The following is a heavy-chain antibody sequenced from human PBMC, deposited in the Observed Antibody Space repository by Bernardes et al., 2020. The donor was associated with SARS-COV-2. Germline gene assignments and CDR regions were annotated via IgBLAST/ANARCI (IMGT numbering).Heavy chain of an antibody. D-gene: IGHD5-18*01. CDR1: GFTFNNYG. J-gene: IGHJ4*02. Sequence: GGSLRLSCAASGFTFNNYGMHWVRQAPGKGLEWVAFISNEGSKKYYLDSLKGRFTISRDSSKTTLYLQMNSLRDDDTAVYYCVKRGAIFELWAGNFDYLGQGTLVTVSS. CDR3: VKRGAIFELWAGNFDY. V-gene: IGHV3-30*18. CDR2: ISNEGSKK.